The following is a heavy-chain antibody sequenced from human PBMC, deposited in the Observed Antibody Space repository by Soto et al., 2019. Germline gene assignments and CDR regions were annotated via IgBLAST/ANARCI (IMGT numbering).Heavy chain of an antibody. J-gene: IGHJ6*02. CDR3: ARDPVPTSYYYYYYGMDV. V-gene: IGHV3-30-3*01. D-gene: IGHD2-2*01. Sequence: QVQLVESGGGVVQPGRSLRLSCAASGFTFSSYAMHWVRQAPGKGLEWVAVISYDGSNKYYADSVKGRFTISRDNSKNTLYLQMNSLRAEDTAVYYCARDPVPTSYYYYYYGMDVWGQGTTVTVSS. CDR2: ISYDGSNK. CDR1: GFTFSSYA.